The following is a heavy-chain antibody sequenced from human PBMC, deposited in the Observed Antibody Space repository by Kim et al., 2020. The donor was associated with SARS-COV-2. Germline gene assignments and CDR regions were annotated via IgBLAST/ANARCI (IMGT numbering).Heavy chain of an antibody. CDR1: GFTFSSYS. V-gene: IGHV3-21*01. CDR3: ARDFPGALWFGELLRKYYYYYMDV. CDR2: ISSSSSYI. Sequence: GGSLRLSCAASGFTFSSYSMNWVRQAPGKGLEWVSSISSSSSYIYYADSVKGRFTISRDNAKNSLYLQMNSLRAEDTAVYYCARDFPGALWFGELLRKYYYYYMDVWGKGTTVTVSS. J-gene: IGHJ6*03. D-gene: IGHD3-10*01.